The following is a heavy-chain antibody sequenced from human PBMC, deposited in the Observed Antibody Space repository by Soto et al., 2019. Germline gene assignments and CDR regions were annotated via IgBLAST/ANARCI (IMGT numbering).Heavy chain of an antibody. Sequence: EVQLVESGGVVVQPGGSLRLSCAASGFTFDDYTMHWVRQAPGKGLEWVSLISWDGGSTYYADSVKGRFTISRDNSKNSLYLQMNSLRTEDTALYYCAKDSGSFTPVDYWGQGTLVTVSS. CDR3: AKDSGSFTPVDY. CDR1: GFTFDDYT. J-gene: IGHJ4*02. CDR2: ISWDGGST. D-gene: IGHD1-26*01. V-gene: IGHV3-43*01.